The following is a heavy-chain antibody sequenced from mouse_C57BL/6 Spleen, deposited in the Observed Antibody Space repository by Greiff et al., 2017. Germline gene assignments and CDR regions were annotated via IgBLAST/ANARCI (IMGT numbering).Heavy chain of an antibody. CDR2: IDPETGGT. D-gene: IGHD2-5*01. Sequence: QVQLKQSGAELVRPGASVTLSCKASGYTFTDYEMHWVKQTPVHGLEWIGAIDPETGGTAYNQKFKGKAILTADKSSSTAYMELRSLTSEDSAVYYCTRDYRSNYAFPFDYWGQGTTLTVSS. CDR3: TRDYRSNYAFPFDY. CDR1: GYTFTDYE. J-gene: IGHJ2*01. V-gene: IGHV1-15*01.